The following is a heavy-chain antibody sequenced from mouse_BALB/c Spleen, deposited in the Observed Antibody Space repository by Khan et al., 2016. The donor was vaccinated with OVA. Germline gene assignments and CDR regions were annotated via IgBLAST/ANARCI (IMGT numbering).Heavy chain of an antibody. J-gene: IGHJ2*01. CDR3: AREEAWYYFDY. Sequence: VQLQESGAELVRPGTSVKLSCKTSGYIFTSYWIHWVQQRSGQGLEWIARIYPGTDNTYYSEKFKAKATLTADKSSRTAYLPLSSMKSEDSAVLYCAREEAWYYFDYWGQGTTLTVSS. CDR1: GYIFTSYW. CDR2: IYPGTDNT. V-gene: IGHV1-76*01. D-gene: IGHD3-2*02.